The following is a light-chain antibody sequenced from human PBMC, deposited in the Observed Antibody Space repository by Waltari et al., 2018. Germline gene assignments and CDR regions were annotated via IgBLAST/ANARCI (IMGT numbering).Light chain of an antibody. J-gene: IGKJ3*01. V-gene: IGKV3-11*01. CDR2: DAS. CDR1: QSISSY. Sequence: EIVLKQSPATLSLSPGDRATLSCRASQSISSYLAWYQQKPGQAPRLLIYDASTMATGIPARFSGSGSVTDFTLTISSLEPEDFAIYYCQQRSKSFTFGPGTKVDIK. CDR3: QQRSKSFT.